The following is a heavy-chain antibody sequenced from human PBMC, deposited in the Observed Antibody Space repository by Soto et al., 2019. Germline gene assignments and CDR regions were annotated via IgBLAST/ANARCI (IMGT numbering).Heavy chain of an antibody. CDR2: IRSKAYGGTT. D-gene: IGHD3-10*01. CDR3: TRDRITMVRGVLNEYYYYGMDV. V-gene: IGHV3-49*04. CDR1: GFTFGDYA. Sequence: GGSLRLSCTASGFTFGDYAMSWVRQAPGKGLEWVGFIRSKAYGGTTEYAASVKGRFTISRDDSKSIAYLQMNSLKTEDTAVYYCTRDRITMVRGVLNEYYYYGMDVWGQGTTVTVSS. J-gene: IGHJ6*02.